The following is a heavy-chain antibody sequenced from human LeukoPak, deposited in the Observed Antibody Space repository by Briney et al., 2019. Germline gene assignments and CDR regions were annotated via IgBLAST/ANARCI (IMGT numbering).Heavy chain of an antibody. V-gene: IGHV4-39*01. CDR3: ARHGSIATGAFTH. CDR2: IYYSGSI. J-gene: IGHJ4*02. Sequence: PSETLSLTCTVSGGSISSSSYYWGWIRQPPGKGLEWIGSIYYSGSIYYNPSLKSRVTISVDTSKNQFSLKLGSVTAADTAVYYCARHGSIATGAFTHGGQGTLVTVSS. D-gene: IGHD6-13*01. CDR1: GGSISSSSYY.